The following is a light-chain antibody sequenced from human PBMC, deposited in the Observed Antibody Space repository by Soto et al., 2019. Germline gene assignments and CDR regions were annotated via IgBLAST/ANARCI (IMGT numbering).Light chain of an antibody. CDR3: SSYTSSSTVV. V-gene: IGLV2-18*02. CDR2: EVS. Sequence: QSALTQPRSVSGSPGQSVTISCTGLSSDVAIYNRVSWYQQPPGTAPRLIIYEVSNRPSGVSNRFSGSKSGNTASLTISGLQAEDEADYYCSSYTSSSTVVFGGGTKLTVL. J-gene: IGLJ2*01. CDR1: SSDVAIYNR.